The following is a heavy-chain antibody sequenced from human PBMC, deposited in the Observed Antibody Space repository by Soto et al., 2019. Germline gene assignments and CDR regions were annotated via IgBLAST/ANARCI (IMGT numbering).Heavy chain of an antibody. Sequence: QLQLQESGSGLVKPSQTLSLTCAVSGDSISNGGYYWSWIRQPPGKGLEWIGYIFDNGATFYHPSLMGRVTISVDRSKNYFSPRLYSVTAADTAVYFCARLDGYNSFDQWGQGTLVTVSS. CDR2: IFDNGAT. V-gene: IGHV4-30-2*01. CDR3: ARLDGYNSFDQ. CDR1: GDSISNGGYY. D-gene: IGHD2-21*01. J-gene: IGHJ4*02.